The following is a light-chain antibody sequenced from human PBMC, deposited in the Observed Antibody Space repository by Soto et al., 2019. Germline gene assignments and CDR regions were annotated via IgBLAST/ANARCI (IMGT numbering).Light chain of an antibody. V-gene: IGLV2-8*01. CDR2: EVS. Sequence: QSALTQPPSASGSPGQSVTISCTGTSSDVGGYNYVSWYQQHPGKAPKLMIYEVSKWPSGVADRFSGSKSGNTASLTVSGLQAEDEADYYCSSYGGNNNSVFGTGTKVTVL. CDR3: SSYGGNNNSV. J-gene: IGLJ1*01. CDR1: SSDVGGYNY.